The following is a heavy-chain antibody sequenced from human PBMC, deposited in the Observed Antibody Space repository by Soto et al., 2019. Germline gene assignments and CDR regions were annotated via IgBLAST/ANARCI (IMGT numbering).Heavy chain of an antibody. V-gene: IGHV1-18*01. CDR3: ARESYCRGGSCFHY. D-gene: IGHD2-15*01. CDR1: GYTFTSYG. J-gene: IGHJ4*02. Sequence: ASVKVSCKACGYTFTSYGISWVRQAPGQGLEWMGWISAYNGNTNYAQKLQGRVTMTTDTSTSTAYMELRSLRSDDTAVYYCARESYCRGGSCFHYWGQGTLVIVSS. CDR2: ISAYNGNT.